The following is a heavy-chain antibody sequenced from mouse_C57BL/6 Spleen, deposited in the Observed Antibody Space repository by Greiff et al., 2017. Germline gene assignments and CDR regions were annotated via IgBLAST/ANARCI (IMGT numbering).Heavy chain of an antibody. CDR1: GYAFSSSW. CDR2: IYPGDGDT. V-gene: IGHV1-82*01. Sequence: VQLQESGPELVKPGASVKISCKASGYAFSSSWMNWVKQRPGKGLEWIGRIYPGDGDTNYNGKFKGKATLTADKSSSTAYMQLSSLTSEDSAVYFCAREGYGSSSHWFAYWGQGTLVTVSA. J-gene: IGHJ3*01. D-gene: IGHD1-1*01. CDR3: AREGYGSSSHWFAY.